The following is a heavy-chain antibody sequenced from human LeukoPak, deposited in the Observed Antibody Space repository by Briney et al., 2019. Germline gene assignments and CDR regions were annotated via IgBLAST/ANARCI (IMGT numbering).Heavy chain of an antibody. J-gene: IGHJ4*02. CDR3: ARDSAWAFDY. D-gene: IGHD1-26*01. Sequence: SGGSLRLSCAASGFTFSTYSMNWVRQAPGKGLEWISYIGTSSSTIWYADSVKGRFTISRDNAETSLYLQMSSLRAEDTAVYYCARDSAWAFDYWGQGTLVTVSS. CDR2: IGTSSSTI. V-gene: IGHV3-48*01. CDR1: GFTFSTYS.